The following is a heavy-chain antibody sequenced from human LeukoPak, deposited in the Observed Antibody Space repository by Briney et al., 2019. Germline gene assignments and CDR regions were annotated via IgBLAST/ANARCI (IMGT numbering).Heavy chain of an antibody. CDR1: GYTFTGYY. D-gene: IGHD2-8*01. CDR2: INPNSGGT. CDR3: AREGLGYCTNGVCPTNYYYMDV. J-gene: IGHJ6*03. V-gene: IGHV1-2*02. Sequence: ASVKASCKASGYTFTGYYMHWVRQAPGQGLEWMGWINPNSGGTNYAQKFQGRVTMTRDTSISTAYMELSRLRSDDTAVYYCAREGLGYCTNGVCPTNYYYMDVWGKGTTVTVSS.